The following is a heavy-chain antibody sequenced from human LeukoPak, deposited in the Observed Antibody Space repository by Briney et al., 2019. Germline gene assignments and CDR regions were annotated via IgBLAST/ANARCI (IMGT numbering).Heavy chain of an antibody. Sequence: SQTLSLTCAISGDSVSSNSAAWDWVRQSPSRGLERLGRTYYRSKWYNDYAVSEKGRITISAHTSKNQFSLQLNSVTPEDTAVYYCARSISGLGDWGQGTLVTVSS. D-gene: IGHD3-16*01. J-gene: IGHJ4*02. CDR1: GDSVSSNSAA. CDR2: TYYRSKWYN. V-gene: IGHV6-1*01. CDR3: ARSISGLGD.